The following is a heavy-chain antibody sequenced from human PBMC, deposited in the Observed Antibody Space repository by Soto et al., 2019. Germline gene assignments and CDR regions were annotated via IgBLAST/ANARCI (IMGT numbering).Heavy chain of an antibody. Sequence: QVQLQQWGAGLLKPSETLSLTCAVYGGSFSGYYWSWIRQPPGKGLEWIGEINHSGSTNYNPSLKSRVTRSVDTSTNQFSLKRSSVTAADTAVYYCASRYCSSTSCPREGFDPWGQGTLVTVAS. V-gene: IGHV4-34*01. CDR1: GGSFSGYY. CDR3: ASRYCSSTSCPREGFDP. CDR2: INHSGST. D-gene: IGHD2-2*01. J-gene: IGHJ5*02.